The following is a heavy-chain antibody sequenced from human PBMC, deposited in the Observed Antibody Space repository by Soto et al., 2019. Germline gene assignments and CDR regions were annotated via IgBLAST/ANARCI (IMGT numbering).Heavy chain of an antibody. D-gene: IGHD2-2*02. Sequence: QITLKESRPTLVKPTQTLTLTCSVSGFSLYTRGVGVGWVRQPPGKALEWLALLYWDNTRRYSPSLKNSLTIAKGTSENQVALTMTNMEPEETGTYSCARYTTDTYFDVWGKGTTVTVSS. CDR1: GFSLYTRGVG. V-gene: IGHV2-5*02. CDR2: LYWDNTR. CDR3: ARYTTDTYFDV. J-gene: IGHJ6*04.